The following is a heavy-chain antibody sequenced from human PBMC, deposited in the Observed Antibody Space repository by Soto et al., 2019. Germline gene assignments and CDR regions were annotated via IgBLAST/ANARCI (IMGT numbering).Heavy chain of an antibody. Sequence: GESLKISCKGSGYSFTSYWIGWVRQMPGKGLEWMGIIYPGDSDTRYSPSFQGQVTISADKSISTAYLQWSSLKASDTAMYYCARSAPYSSGWYAYYYYGMEVWGQGTTVTVS. D-gene: IGHD6-19*01. CDR2: IYPGDSDT. J-gene: IGHJ6*02. CDR1: GYSFTSYW. V-gene: IGHV5-51*01. CDR3: ARSAPYSSGWYAYYYYGMEV.